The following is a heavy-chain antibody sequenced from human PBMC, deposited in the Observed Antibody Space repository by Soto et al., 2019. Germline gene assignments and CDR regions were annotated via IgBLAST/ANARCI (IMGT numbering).Heavy chain of an antibody. CDR3: GRGGTTSGFQF. CDR2: VTYSGGTT. D-gene: IGHD1-1*01. Sequence: GGSLRLSCAASGFSFETSALTWVHQAPGTGLRWISTVTYSGGTTYYAPSVKGRFTISRDNSGRTLFLQMTNLRRDDSGVYYYGRGGTTSGFQFWGRGTLVTVSS. V-gene: IGHV3-23*01. CDR1: GFSFETSA. J-gene: IGHJ4*02.